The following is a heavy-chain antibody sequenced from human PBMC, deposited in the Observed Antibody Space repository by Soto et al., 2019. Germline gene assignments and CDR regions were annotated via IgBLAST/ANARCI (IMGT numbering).Heavy chain of an antibody. CDR3: VRTARQGAVAPHWFDR. J-gene: IGHJ5*02. Sequence: PSETLSLTCTVSGASIRSTDYYWSWIRQAPGKGLEWIGYVYYTGSTYYNPSLMSRLTMSVDTSKNQFSLKLTSVTAAETAVYYCVRTARQGAVAPHWFDRWGQGTQVTVSS. CDR1: GASIRSTDYY. D-gene: IGHD2-21*02. CDR2: VYYTGST. V-gene: IGHV4-30-4*01.